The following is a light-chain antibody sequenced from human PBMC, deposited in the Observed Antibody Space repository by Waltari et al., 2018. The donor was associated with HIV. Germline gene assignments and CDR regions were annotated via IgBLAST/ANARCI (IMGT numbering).Light chain of an antibody. CDR1: FGTVSTSCS. J-gene: IGLJ2*01. V-gene: IGLV7-43*01. CDR3: LLYVGGSYL. Sequence: QTVLTQESSLTVSPGGTVTLTCGLTFGTVSTSCSPNCLQQKPGLPPTALIYGGGTKNRWTHARYSGSIVGDKATLTLTAVQAEDEAIYFWLLYVGGSYLFGGGTLVTVL. CDR2: GGG.